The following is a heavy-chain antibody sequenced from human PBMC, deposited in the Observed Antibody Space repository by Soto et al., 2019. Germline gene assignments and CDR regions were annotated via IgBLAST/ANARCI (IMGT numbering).Heavy chain of an antibody. V-gene: IGHV1-18*01. CDR1: GYIFTSYG. J-gene: IGHJ4*02. D-gene: IGHD6-25*01. CDR2: ISNSKGQT. CDR3: ARGHGFLDY. Sequence: ASVKVSCKASGYIFTSYGFTWVRQAPGQGLEWMGWISNSKGQTKYGQNFRGRVTMTTDTSTNTAYLELRNLRSDDTAVYYCARGHGFLDYWGQGTLVTVSS.